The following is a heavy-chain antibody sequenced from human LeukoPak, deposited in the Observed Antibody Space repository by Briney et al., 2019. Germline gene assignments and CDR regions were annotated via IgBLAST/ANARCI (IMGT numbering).Heavy chain of an antibody. J-gene: IGHJ4*02. Sequence: GASVTVSCKASGYTFTGYYMHWVRQAPGQGLEWMGWINPNSGGTNYAQKFQGRVTMTRDTSISTAYMELSRLRSDDTAVYYCARDEIAVAGLDYWGQGTLVTVSS. CDR3: ARDEIAVAGLDY. V-gene: IGHV1-2*02. CDR2: INPNSGGT. CDR1: GYTFTGYY. D-gene: IGHD6-19*01.